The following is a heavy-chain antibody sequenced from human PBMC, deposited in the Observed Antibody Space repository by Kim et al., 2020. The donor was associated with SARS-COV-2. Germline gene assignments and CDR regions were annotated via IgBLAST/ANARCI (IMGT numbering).Heavy chain of an antibody. CDR1: GFIFSTYY. Sequence: GGSLRLSCAASGFIFSTYYISWVRQAPGRGLEWLSSISGGGDTTYYADFVKGRFTISRDNSKNTLYLQMNSLRVDDTAVYYCAKRFYGSGNYYFDYWGQGTLGTVSS. V-gene: IGHV3-23*01. CDR2: ISGGGDTT. CDR3: AKRFYGSGNYYFDY. J-gene: IGHJ4*02. D-gene: IGHD3-10*01.